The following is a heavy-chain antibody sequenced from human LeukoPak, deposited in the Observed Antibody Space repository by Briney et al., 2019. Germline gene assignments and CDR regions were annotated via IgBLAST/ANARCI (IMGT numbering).Heavy chain of an antibody. CDR3: ARDSAIAVAYYYYYMDV. J-gene: IGHJ6*03. CDR2: IYTSGTA. D-gene: IGHD6-19*01. Sequence: SETLSLTCTVSGGSISSYYWSWIRQPAGKGLEWIGRIYTSGTANYNPSLKSRVTMSLDTSKNQFSLKLSSVTAADTAVYYCARDSAIAVAYYYYYMDVWGKGTTVTVSS. V-gene: IGHV4-4*07. CDR1: GGSISSYY.